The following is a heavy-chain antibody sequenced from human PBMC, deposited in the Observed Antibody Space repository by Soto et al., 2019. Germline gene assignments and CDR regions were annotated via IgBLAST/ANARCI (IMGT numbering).Heavy chain of an antibody. D-gene: IGHD1-26*01. V-gene: IGHV5-10-1*01. CDR2: IDPSDSYT. Sequence: GESLKISWKGSEYSFTSYWISWVRQMPGKGLVWMWRIDPSDSYTNYSPSFQGHVTISADKSISTAYMQWSSLKALDTAMYYCARLAVGASTEADMAVLGRVTTVTLSS. J-gene: IGHJ6*02. CDR1: EYSFTSYW. CDR3: ARLAVGASTEADMAV.